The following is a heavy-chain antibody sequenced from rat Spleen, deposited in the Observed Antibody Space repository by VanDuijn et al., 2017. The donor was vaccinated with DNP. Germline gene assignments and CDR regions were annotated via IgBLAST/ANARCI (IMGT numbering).Heavy chain of an antibody. CDR2: ISTSVNRP. CDR1: GFTFSNYY. CDR3: ARHSRTTAITEYFDY. D-gene: IGHD1-9*01. J-gene: IGHJ2*01. Sequence: EVQLVESGGGLVQPGRSLKLPCAGSGFTFSNYYMAWVRQSPKKGLEWVATISTSVNRPYYPDSVKGRSTISRDNAKSSLYLQMNSLKSEDTATYYCARHSRTTAITEYFDYWGQGVMVTVSS. V-gene: IGHV5-25*01.